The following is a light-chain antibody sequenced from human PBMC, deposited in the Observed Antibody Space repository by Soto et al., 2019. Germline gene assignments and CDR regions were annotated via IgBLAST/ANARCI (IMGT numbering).Light chain of an antibody. CDR1: QSLLYRDGNTF. J-gene: IGKJ1*01. V-gene: IGKV2-24*01. CDR2: KVS. CDR3: MQTTQFPWT. Sequence: VLTQTPLSSAVTLGQPASISCRSSQSLLYRDGNTFLTWLHQRPGQPPRLLIYKVSRRFSGVPDRFSGSGAGTDFTLKISSVEVEDVGVYYCMQTTQFPWTFGQGTKVEIK.